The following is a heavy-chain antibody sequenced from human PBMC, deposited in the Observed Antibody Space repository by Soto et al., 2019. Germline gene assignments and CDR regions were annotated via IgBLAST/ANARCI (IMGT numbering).Heavy chain of an antibody. V-gene: IGHV4-34*01. J-gene: IGHJ6*02. CDR1: GGSFSGYY. Sequence: SETLSLTCAVYGGSFSGYYWSWIRQPPGKGLEWIGEINHSGSTNYNPSLKSRVTISVDTSKNQFSLKLSSVTAADTAVYYCARITMRMGLSYYYYGMDVWGQGTTVTVSS. D-gene: IGHD2-2*01. CDR2: INHSGST. CDR3: ARITMRMGLSYYYYGMDV.